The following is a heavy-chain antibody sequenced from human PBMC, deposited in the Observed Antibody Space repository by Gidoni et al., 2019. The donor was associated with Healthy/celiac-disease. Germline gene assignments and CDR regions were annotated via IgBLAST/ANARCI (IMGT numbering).Heavy chain of an antibody. CDR2: ISSSSSTI. D-gene: IGHD6-19*01. Sequence: YISSSSSTIYYADSVKGRFTISRDNAKNSLYLQMNSLRDEDTAVYYCARELGYSSGWEGAWGQGTLVTVSS. V-gene: IGHV3-48*02. J-gene: IGHJ5*02. CDR3: ARELGYSSGWEGA.